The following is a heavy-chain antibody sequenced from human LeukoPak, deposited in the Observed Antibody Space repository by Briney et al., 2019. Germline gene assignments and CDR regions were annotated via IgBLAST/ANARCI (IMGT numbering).Heavy chain of an antibody. CDR1: GGSISSGGYY. V-gene: IGHV4-30-2*01. J-gene: IGHJ4*02. CDR2: IYHSGST. Sequence: SETLSLTCTVSGGSISSGGYYWSWIRQPPGKGLEWIGYIYHSGSTYYNPSLKSRVTISVDRSKNQFSLKLSSVTAADTAVYYCARERHPRIAAPFFDYWGQGTLVTVSS. D-gene: IGHD6-13*01. CDR3: ARERHPRIAAPFFDY.